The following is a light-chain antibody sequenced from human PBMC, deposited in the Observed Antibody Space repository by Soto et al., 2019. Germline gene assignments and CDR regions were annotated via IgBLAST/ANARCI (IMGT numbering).Light chain of an antibody. V-gene: IGKV1-5*03. CDR1: RNIGSW. CDR3: QQHANYPIT. CDR2: KAS. J-gene: IGKJ4*01. Sequence: DIQMTQSPSTLSASIGDRVTITCRASRNIGSWLAWYQQKAGKAPNLLIYKASTLETGVPSRFSDSASGTEFTLTISSLQPDDFATYYCQQHANYPITFGGGTKVDIK.